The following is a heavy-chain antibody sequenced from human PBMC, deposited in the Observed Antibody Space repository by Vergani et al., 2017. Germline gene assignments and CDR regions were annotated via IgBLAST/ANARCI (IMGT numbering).Heavy chain of an antibody. J-gene: IGHJ4*02. Sequence: EVQLVESGGGLVQPGRSLRLSCAASGFTFDDYAMHWVRQAPGKGLEWVSGISWNSGSIGYADSVKGRFTISRDNAKNSLYLQMNSLRAEDTAVYYCARDLCSGGSCYVAREGFDYWGQGTLVTVSS. D-gene: IGHD2-15*01. CDR2: ISWNSGSI. CDR3: ARDLCSGGSCYVAREGFDY. V-gene: IGHV3-9*01. CDR1: GFTFDDYA.